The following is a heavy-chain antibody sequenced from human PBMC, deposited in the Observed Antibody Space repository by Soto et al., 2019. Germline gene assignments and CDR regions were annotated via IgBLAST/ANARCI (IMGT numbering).Heavy chain of an antibody. J-gene: IGHJ5*02. CDR1: GYTFNNYG. Sequence: QVQLVQSGTEVKKPGASVKVSCKASGYTFNNYGFSWVRQAPGQGLEWVGWIGTHNGDTTYAQSFQGRVTMTIDTSTTTSYREWTGLTFDDTAVYFCAGIWRGAEGFDPWGQGPLVIVSS. CDR3: AGIWRGAEGFDP. V-gene: IGHV1-18*01. CDR2: IGTHNGDT. D-gene: IGHD3-3*01.